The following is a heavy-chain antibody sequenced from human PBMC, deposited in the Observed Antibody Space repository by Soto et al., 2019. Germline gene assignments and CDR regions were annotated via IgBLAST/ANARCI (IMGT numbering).Heavy chain of an antibody. V-gene: IGHV3-11*06. CDR3: ARLTPHYGMDV. CDR2: ISSSSSYT. J-gene: IGHJ6*02. Sequence: GGSLRLSCAASGFTFSDYYMSWIRQAPGKGLEWVSYISSSSSYTNYADSVKGRFTISRDNAKNSLYLQMNSLRAEDTAVYYCARLTPHYGMDVWGQGTTVTVSS. CDR1: GFTFSDYY.